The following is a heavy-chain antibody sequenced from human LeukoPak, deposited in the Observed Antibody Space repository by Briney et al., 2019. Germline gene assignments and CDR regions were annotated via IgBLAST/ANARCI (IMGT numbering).Heavy chain of an antibody. CDR1: GFIFSDYS. D-gene: IGHD6-13*01. CDR2: IIGSSSSI. J-gene: IGHJ3*02. CDR3: ARELVQEGGGFDI. V-gene: IGHV3-21*01. Sequence: GGSLRPSCAASGFIFSDYSMSWVRQAPGKGLEWVSSIIGSSSSIYYADSVKGRFTISRDNAKNSLYLQMNSLRAEDTAVYYCARELVQEGGGFDIWGQGTMVTVSS.